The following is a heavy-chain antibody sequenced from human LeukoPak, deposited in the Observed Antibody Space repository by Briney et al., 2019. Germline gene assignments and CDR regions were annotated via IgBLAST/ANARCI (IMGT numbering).Heavy chain of an antibody. CDR3: ARDKGYCSGGSCYMGGLDY. J-gene: IGHJ4*02. CDR2: IYYSGST. V-gene: IGHV4-59*01. Sequence: SETLSLTCTASGGSISSYYWSWIRQPPGKGLEWIGYIYYSGSTNYNPSLKSRVTISVDTSKNQFSLKLSSVTAADTAVYYCARDKGYCSGGSCYMGGLDYWGQGTLATVSS. CDR1: GGSISSYY. D-gene: IGHD2-15*01.